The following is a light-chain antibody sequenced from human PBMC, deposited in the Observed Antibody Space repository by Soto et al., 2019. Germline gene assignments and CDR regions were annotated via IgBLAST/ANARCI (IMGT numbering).Light chain of an antibody. Sequence: EIVLTQSLATLSLSPGERATLSCRASQSVSSYLAWYQQKPGQAPRLLIYDASNRATGIPARFSGSGSGTDFTLTISSLEPEDFAVYYCQQRSNFMYTFGQGTKLEIK. CDR3: QQRSNFMYT. J-gene: IGKJ2*01. V-gene: IGKV3-11*01. CDR2: DAS. CDR1: QSVSSY.